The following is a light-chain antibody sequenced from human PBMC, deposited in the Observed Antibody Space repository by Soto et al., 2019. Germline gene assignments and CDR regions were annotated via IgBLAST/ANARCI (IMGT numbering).Light chain of an antibody. V-gene: IGLV1-40*01. Sequence: QSVLTQPPSVSGAPGQGVTISCTGSSSNIGADYDVHWYQQRPGTAPKLLILGNINRPSGVPDRFSGSKSGTSASLAITGLQAEDECDYYCQSYDRTLSARYVFGTGTKLTVL. CDR1: SSNIGADYD. CDR3: QSYDRTLSARYV. CDR2: GNI. J-gene: IGLJ1*01.